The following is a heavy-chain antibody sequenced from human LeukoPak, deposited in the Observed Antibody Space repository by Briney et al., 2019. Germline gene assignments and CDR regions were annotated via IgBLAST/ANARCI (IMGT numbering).Heavy chain of an antibody. Sequence: GRSLRLSCAASGFTFSSYAMHWVRQAPGKGLEWVAVISYDGSNKYYADSVKGRFTISRDNSKNTLYLQMNSLRAEDTAVYYCARDRYGIDVWGQGTTVTVSS. CDR2: ISYDGSNK. V-gene: IGHV3-30*04. CDR3: ARDRYGIDV. J-gene: IGHJ6*02. CDR1: GFTFSSYA.